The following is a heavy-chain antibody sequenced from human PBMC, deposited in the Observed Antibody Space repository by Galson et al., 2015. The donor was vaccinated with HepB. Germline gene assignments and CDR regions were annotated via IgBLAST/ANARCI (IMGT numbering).Heavy chain of an antibody. Sequence: SLRLSCAASGFTFSSYAMTWVRQAPGKGLEWVSGISGSGDSTYYADSVKGRFTISRDNYKNTLYLQMNSLRAEDTAVYYCANCGWGISTCYMFDYWGQGTLFTVSS. D-gene: IGHD2-2*02. V-gene: IGHV3-23*01. CDR3: ANCGWGISTCYMFDY. J-gene: IGHJ4*02. CDR1: GFTFSSYA. CDR2: ISGSGDST.